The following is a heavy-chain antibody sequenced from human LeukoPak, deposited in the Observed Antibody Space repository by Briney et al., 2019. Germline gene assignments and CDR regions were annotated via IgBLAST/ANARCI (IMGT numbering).Heavy chain of an antibody. Sequence: PGGSLRLSCTASGFTFSSYSMNWVRQAPGKGLEWVSYISSSSNIIYYADSVKGRFTISRDSAKNSLYLQMNSLRAEDTAVYYCARGGLYDYVWGRYRQKDGFDYWGQGTLVTVSS. CDR2: ISSSSNII. J-gene: IGHJ4*02. V-gene: IGHV3-48*01. D-gene: IGHD3-16*02. CDR1: GFTFSSYS. CDR3: ARGGLYDYVWGRYRQKDGFDY.